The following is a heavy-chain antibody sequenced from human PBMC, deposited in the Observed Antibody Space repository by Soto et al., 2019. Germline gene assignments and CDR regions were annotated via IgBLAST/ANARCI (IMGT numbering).Heavy chain of an antibody. CDR3: AREDPWSANADDMDV. CDR1: GFTFSSYS. Sequence: GGSLRLSCVASGFTFSSYSLNWVRQAPGKGLEWVSYISSSSGTIYYADSVKGRFTISRDNAENSLYLQMNSLRDDDTAVYYCAREDPWSANADDMDVWGQGTTVTVSS. J-gene: IGHJ6*02. CDR2: ISSSSGTI. V-gene: IGHV3-48*02. D-gene: IGHD3-3*01.